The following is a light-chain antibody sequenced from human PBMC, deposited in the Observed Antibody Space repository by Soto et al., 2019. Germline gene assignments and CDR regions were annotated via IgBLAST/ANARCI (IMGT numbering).Light chain of an antibody. Sequence: VLTQSPDTLSLSAGERATLSWRASQSVGSSSLGWYQQKHGQAPRLVIFDISNRATGIPDRFSGNWYGTDCTLTISSLETEDFAVYYCQQRTNWRITFGQGTRLEI. J-gene: IGKJ5*01. V-gene: IGKV3D-20*02. CDR1: QSVGSSS. CDR2: DIS. CDR3: QQRTNWRIT.